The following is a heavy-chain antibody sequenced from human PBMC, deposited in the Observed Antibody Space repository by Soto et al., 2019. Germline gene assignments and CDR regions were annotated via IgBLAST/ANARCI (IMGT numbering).Heavy chain of an antibody. D-gene: IGHD2-15*01. V-gene: IGHV1-69*02. CDR1: GGTFSSYT. J-gene: IGHJ3*02. Sequence: SVKVSCKASGGTFSSYTISWVRQAPGQGLEWMGRIIPILGIANYAQKFQGRVTITADKSTSTAYMELSSLRSEDTAVYYCASPRGYCSGGSCYSLDAFDIWGQGTMVTVSS. CDR2: IIPILGIA. CDR3: ASPRGYCSGGSCYSLDAFDI.